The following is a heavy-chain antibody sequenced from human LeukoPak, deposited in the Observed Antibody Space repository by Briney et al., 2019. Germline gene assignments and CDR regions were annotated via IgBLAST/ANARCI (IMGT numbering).Heavy chain of an antibody. CDR1: GYTFTSYG. D-gene: IGHD6-6*01. Sequence: GASVKVSCKASGYTFTSYGISWVRQAPGQGLEWMGWISAYNGNTNYAQKLQGRVTMTTDTSTSTAYMELGGLRSDDTAVYYCARVGVGYSSSLDWFDPWGQGTLVTVSS. J-gene: IGHJ5*02. V-gene: IGHV1-18*01. CDR3: ARVGVGYSSSLDWFDP. CDR2: ISAYNGNT.